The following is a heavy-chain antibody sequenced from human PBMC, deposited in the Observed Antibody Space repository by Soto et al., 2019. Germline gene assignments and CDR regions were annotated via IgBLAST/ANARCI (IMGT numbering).Heavy chain of an antibody. J-gene: IGHJ6*02. V-gene: IGHV1-18*01. Sequence: ASVKVSCKASGYTFTSYGISWVRQAPGQGLEWKGWISAYNGNTNYAQKLQGRVTMTTDTSTSTAYMELRSLRSDDTAVYYCARPLGNDFWSGYYAQEYYYGMDVWGQGTTVTVSS. CDR2: ISAYNGNT. CDR3: ARPLGNDFWSGYYAQEYYYGMDV. D-gene: IGHD3-3*01. CDR1: GYTFTSYG.